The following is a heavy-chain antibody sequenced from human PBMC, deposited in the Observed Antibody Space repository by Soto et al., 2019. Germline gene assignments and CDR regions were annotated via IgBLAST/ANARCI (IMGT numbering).Heavy chain of an antibody. V-gene: IGHV1-46*01. CDR3: ARDKPAVEYSSSVWFDYYGMDV. Sequence: ASVKVSCKASGYTFTSYYMHWVRQAPGQGLEWMGIINPSGGSTSYAQKFQGRVTMTRDTSTSTVYMELSSLRSEDTAVYYCARDKPAVEYSSSVWFDYYGMDVWGQGTTVTVSS. J-gene: IGHJ6*02. CDR1: GYTFTSYY. D-gene: IGHD6-6*01. CDR2: INPSGGST.